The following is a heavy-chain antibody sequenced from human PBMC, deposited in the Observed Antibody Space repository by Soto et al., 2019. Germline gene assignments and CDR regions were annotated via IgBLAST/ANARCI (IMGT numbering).Heavy chain of an antibody. J-gene: IGHJ2*01. CDR1: GDSISNFY. CDR2: ISARGRT. D-gene: IGHD2-8*01. Sequence: SETLSLTCTVSGDSISNFYWSWIRQPTGKGLESLGRISARGRTNYNPSLQSRVAMSLDTSKNQFSLRLTSLSAADTAVYFCARGMGRYFDLWGRGTLVTVSS. CDR3: ARGMGRYFDL. V-gene: IGHV4-4*07.